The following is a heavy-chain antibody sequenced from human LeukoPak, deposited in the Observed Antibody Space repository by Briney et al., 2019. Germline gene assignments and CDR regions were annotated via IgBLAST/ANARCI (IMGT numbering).Heavy chain of an antibody. CDR1: GYSFTSYW. CDR2: IYPGDSDT. D-gene: IGHD3-3*01. Sequence: GESLKISCKGSGYSFTSYWIGWVRQMPGKGLEWMGIIYPGDSDTRYSPSFQGQVTTSADKSISTAYLQWSSLKASDTAMYYCARLHYDFWSGYYYYYYGMDVWGQGTTVTVSS. V-gene: IGHV5-51*01. CDR3: ARLHYDFWSGYYYYYYGMDV. J-gene: IGHJ6*02.